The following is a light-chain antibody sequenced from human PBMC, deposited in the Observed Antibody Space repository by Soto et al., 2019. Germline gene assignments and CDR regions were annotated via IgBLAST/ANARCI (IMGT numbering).Light chain of an antibody. J-gene: IGKJ1*01. CDR3: QHYNSYSEA. CDR1: QTISSW. CDR2: KAS. Sequence: DIQMTQSPSTLSVSVGDRVTITCRASQTISSWLAWYQQKPGKAPKLLIYKASTLKSGVPSRFSGSGSGTDFTLTISSLQPDDFATYYCQHYNSYSEAFGQGTKVELK. V-gene: IGKV1-5*03.